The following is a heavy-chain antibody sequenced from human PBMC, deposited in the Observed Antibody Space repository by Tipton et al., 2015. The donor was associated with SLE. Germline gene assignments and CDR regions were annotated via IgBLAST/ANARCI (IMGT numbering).Heavy chain of an antibody. D-gene: IGHD6-13*01. CDR1: GGSFSGYY. Sequence: GLVKPSETLSLTCAVYGGSFSGYYWSWIRQPPGKGLEWIGEINHSGSTNYNPSLKSRVTISVDTSKNQVSLKLSSVTAADTAVYYCARSGSSWYVGNFDSWGHGTLVTVSS. CDR2: INHSGST. CDR3: ARSGSSWYVGNFDS. J-gene: IGHJ4*01. V-gene: IGHV4-34*01.